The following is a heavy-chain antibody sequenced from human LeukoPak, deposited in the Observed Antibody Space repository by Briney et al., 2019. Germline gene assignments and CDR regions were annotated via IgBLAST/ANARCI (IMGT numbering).Heavy chain of an antibody. CDR3: ARVSSGITHND. Sequence: GGSLRLSRAASGFTFSSYTMNWVRQAPGKGLEWVSSISSSSDYIYLADSVKGRFTISRDNSKNSLYLQMNSLIAEDTAVYFCARVSSGITHNDWGQGTLVTVSS. CDR1: GFTFSSYT. CDR2: ISSSSDYI. V-gene: IGHV3-21*01. D-gene: IGHD3-10*01. J-gene: IGHJ4*02.